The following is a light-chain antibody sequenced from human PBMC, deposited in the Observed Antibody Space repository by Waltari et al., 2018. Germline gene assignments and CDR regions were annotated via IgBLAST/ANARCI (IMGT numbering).Light chain of an antibody. CDR2: KAS. V-gene: IGKV1-5*03. CDR1: QSISNW. Sequence: IQMTQSPSTLSASVGDRVTITCRASQSISNWLAWYQQKPGKAPKLLIYKASTLESGVPSRFSGSGSGTEFTLTISSLQPDDFATYYCQQYNSYSLLTFGGGTKVEIK. J-gene: IGKJ4*01. CDR3: QQYNSYSLLT.